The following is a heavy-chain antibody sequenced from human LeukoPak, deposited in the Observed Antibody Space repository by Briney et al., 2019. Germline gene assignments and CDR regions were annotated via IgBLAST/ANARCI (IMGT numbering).Heavy chain of an antibody. Sequence: GESLKISCEGSGYNFNTFWISWVRQKPGEGLEWVGIIYPGDSDTKYSPAVQGQVTISADKPITTAYLQWSSLKASDTAMYYCVRRRGSSWKGGFDYWGQGTLVTVSS. CDR3: VRRRGSSWKGGFDY. V-gene: IGHV5-51*01. CDR2: IYPGDSDT. CDR1: GYNFNTFW. D-gene: IGHD6-13*01. J-gene: IGHJ4*02.